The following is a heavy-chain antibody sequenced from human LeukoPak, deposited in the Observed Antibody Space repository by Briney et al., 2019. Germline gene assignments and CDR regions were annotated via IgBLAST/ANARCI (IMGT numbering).Heavy chain of an antibody. CDR3: ARGVTIFGVVTENGNYFDY. J-gene: IGHJ4*02. D-gene: IGHD3-3*01. CDR1: GGTFSSYT. V-gene: IGHV1-69*02. Sequence: ASVKVSCKASGGTFSSYTISWVRQSPGQGLEWMGRIIPILGIANYAQKFQGRVTITADKSTSTAYMELSSLRSEDTAVYYCARGVTIFGVVTENGNYFDYWGQGTLVTVSS. CDR2: IIPILGIA.